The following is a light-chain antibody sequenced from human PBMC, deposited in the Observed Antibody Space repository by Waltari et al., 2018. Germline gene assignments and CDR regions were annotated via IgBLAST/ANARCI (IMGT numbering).Light chain of an antibody. CDR3: CSYAGSYTFV. Sequence: QSALTQPRSVSGSPGQSVTISCSGTSSDIGNYNFVSWYQQHPGTAPKLLSYDVVKRPSGVPDRFSVSRSGNTASLTIAGLQAEDEGDYYCCSYAGSYTFVFGGGTQLTVL. CDR1: SSDIGNYNF. CDR2: DVV. J-gene: IGLJ7*01. V-gene: IGLV2-11*01.